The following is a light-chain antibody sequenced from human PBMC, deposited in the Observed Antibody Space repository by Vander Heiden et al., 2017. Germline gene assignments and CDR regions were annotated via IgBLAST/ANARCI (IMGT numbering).Light chain of an antibody. Sequence: IVLTQSPATLSLSAEGRATPCCRTSQSVSSYLAWYQQKPGQAPRLLIDDATNKATGIPARFSGSGSGADFTITISSLEAEDFAVYYCQQRNNWPITFGGGTKVEIK. CDR1: QSVSSY. J-gene: IGKJ4*01. V-gene: IGKV3-11*01. CDR3: QQRNNWPIT. CDR2: DAT.